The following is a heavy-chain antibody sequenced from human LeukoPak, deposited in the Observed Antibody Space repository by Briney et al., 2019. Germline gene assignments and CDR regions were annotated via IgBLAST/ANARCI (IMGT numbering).Heavy chain of an antibody. CDR3: ARELAVAGPYGMDV. J-gene: IGHJ6*02. V-gene: IGHV3-74*01. CDR1: GFTFSSYW. D-gene: IGHD6-19*01. CDR2: INSDGSST. Sequence: GGSLRLSCAASGFTFSSYWMHWVRQAPGKGLVWVSRINSDGSSTTYADSVKGRFAISRDNAKNTLFLQMNSLRAEDTAVYYCARELAVAGPYGMDVWGQGTTVTVSS.